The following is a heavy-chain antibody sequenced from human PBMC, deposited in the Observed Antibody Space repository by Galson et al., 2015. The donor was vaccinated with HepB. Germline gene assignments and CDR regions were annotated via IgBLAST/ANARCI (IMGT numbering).Heavy chain of an antibody. CDR2: IYPGDSDI. V-gene: IGHV5-51*01. J-gene: IGHJ3*02. D-gene: IGHD3/OR15-3a*01. CDR1: GYSFTSYW. CDR3: GKLWTNCSTAHAFYI. Sequence: QSGAEVKKPGESLKISCKASGYSFTSYWIGWVRQMPGKGLEWMGIIYPGDSDIRYSPSFQGQVTISVDKSISTAYLQWSTLKASDPRMFFCGKLWTNCSTAHAFYIWGQGANVNVSS.